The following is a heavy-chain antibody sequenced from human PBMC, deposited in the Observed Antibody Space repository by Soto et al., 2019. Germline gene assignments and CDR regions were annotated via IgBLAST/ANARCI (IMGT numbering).Heavy chain of an antibody. Sequence: QVQLQESGPGLVKPSETLSLTCTVSGCSISSYYWSWIRQPPGKGLEWIGYIYYSGLTNYNPYLKSRVTISVDTSKNQFSMKLSSVTAADTAVYYCARVWGYYFDYWGQGTLVTVSS. D-gene: IGHD3-10*01. CDR3: ARVWGYYFDY. V-gene: IGHV4-59*01. CDR1: GCSISSYY. J-gene: IGHJ4*02. CDR2: IYYSGLT.